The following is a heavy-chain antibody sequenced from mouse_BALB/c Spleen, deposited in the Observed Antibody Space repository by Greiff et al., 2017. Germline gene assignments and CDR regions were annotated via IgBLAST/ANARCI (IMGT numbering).Heavy chain of an antibody. V-gene: IGHV5-15*02. Sequence: EVKLQESGGGLVQPGGSRKLSCAASGFTFSDYGMAWVRQAPGKGPEWVAFISNLAYSIYYADTVTGRFTISRENAKNTLYLEMSSLRSEDTAMYYCARSLHYLDYWGQGTTLTVSS. J-gene: IGHJ2*01. CDR2: ISNLAYSI. CDR1: GFTFSDYG. CDR3: ARSLHYLDY. D-gene: IGHD2-10*01.